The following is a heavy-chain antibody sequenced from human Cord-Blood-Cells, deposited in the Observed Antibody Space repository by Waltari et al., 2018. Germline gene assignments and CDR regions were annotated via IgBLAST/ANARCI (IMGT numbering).Heavy chain of an antibody. Sequence: QVQLVQSGAEVKKPGASVKVSCKASGYTFTGYYMHWVRQAPGQGLEWMGWVNPSSAGRNAAQKFQGRVTRTSDTAISPAYMGLSGRRADDTAVYYCAGGGGSIAAAFDYWGQGTLVTVSS. CDR3: AGGGGSIAAAFDY. J-gene: IGHJ4*02. CDR1: GYTFTGYY. D-gene: IGHD6-13*01. CDR2: VNPSSAGR. V-gene: IGHV1-2*02.